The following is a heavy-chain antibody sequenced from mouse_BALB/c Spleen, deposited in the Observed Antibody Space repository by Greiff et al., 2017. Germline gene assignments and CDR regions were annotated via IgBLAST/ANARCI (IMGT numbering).Heavy chain of an antibody. CDR1: GYSITSDYA. CDR3: ARYGNHYYYAMDY. CDR2: ISYSGST. D-gene: IGHD2-1*01. J-gene: IGHJ4*01. Sequence: EVQGVESGPGLVKPSQSLSLTCTVTGYSITSDYAWNWIRQFPGNKLEWMGYISYSGSTSYNPSLKSRISITRDTSKNQFFLQLNSVTTEDTATYYCARYGNHYYYAMDYWGQGTSVTVSS. V-gene: IGHV3-2*02.